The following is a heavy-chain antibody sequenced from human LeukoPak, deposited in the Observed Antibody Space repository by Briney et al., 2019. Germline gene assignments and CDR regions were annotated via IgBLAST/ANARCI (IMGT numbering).Heavy chain of an antibody. CDR1: GGSISIGAYY. CDR2: IYYSGST. CDR3: ARLNCSGGSCYSVDH. V-gene: IGHV4-31*03. J-gene: IGHJ5*02. D-gene: IGHD2-15*01. Sequence: SETLSLTCTVSGGSISIGAYYWSWIRQHPGKGLEWFGYIYYSGSTYSTPSLKSRLTISVDTYKNQFSLKLSSVTAADTAVYYCARLNCSGGSCYSVDHWGQGTLVTVSS.